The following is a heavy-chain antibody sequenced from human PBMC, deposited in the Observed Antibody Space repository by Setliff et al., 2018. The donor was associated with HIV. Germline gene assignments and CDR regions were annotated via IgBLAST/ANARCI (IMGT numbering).Heavy chain of an antibody. Sequence: SETLSLTCAVSGYAISSGSYYWSWIRQPAGKGLEWIGHIYTSGSTNYNPSLESRLTISVDTAKNQFSLKLSSVTAADTAVYYCAAATTLLSPRAWSQGTLVTVSS. CDR3: AAATTLLSPRA. D-gene: IGHD2-15*01. J-gene: IGHJ5*02. CDR1: GYAISSGSYY. V-gene: IGHV4-61*09. CDR2: IYTSGST.